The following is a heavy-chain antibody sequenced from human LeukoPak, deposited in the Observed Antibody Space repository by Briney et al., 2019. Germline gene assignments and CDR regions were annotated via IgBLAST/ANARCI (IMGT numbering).Heavy chain of an antibody. V-gene: IGHV3-20*01. J-gene: IGHJ5*02. Sequence: PGGSLRLSCAASGFTFNIYAMSWVRQAPGKGLEWVSGINWNGGSTGYADSVKGRFTISRDNAKNSLYLQMNSLRAEDTALYHCARGPPYSSSWYSGRFDPWGQGTLVTVSS. CDR3: ARGPPYSSSWYSGRFDP. CDR2: INWNGGST. CDR1: GFTFNIYA. D-gene: IGHD6-13*01.